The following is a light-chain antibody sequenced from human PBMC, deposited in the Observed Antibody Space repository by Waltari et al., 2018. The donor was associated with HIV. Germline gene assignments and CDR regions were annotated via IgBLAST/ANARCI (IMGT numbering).Light chain of an antibody. V-gene: IGLV2-14*03. J-gene: IGLJ2*01. CDR3: SSYTSSSTPLVV. CDR2: DVS. CDR1: SSDVVRYNY. Sequence: QSALTQPASVSGSPGQSITISCTGTSSDVVRYNYASWSQQHPGKAPKLMIYDVSNRPSGVANRFSGSKSGNTASLTISGLQAEDEADYYCSSYTSSSTPLVVFGGGTKLTVL.